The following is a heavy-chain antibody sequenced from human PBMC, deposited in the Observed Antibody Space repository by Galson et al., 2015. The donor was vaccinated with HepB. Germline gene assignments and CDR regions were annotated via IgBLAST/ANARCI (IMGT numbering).Heavy chain of an antibody. CDR3: ARDRGGDDPAYYYGMDV. V-gene: IGHV3-74*01. CDR1: GFTFSNYW. D-gene: IGHD3-16*01. Sequence: SLRLSCAASGFTFSNYWMHWVRQAPGTGLVWVSRIDNGGRGTSYGDSVKGRFTISRDNAKNTLYLQMNSLRAEDTAVYYCARDRGGDDPAYYYGMDVWGQGTTVTVSS. CDR2: IDNGGRGT. J-gene: IGHJ6*02.